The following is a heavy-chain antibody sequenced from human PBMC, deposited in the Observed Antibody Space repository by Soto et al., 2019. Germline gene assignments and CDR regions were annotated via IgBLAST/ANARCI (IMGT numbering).Heavy chain of an antibody. CDR3: AKDLEYSSSYYFDY. V-gene: IGHV3-9*01. Sequence: EVQLVESGGGLVQPGRSLRLSCAASGFTFDDYAMHWVRQAPGKGQEWVSGISWNSGSIGYADSVKGRFTISRDNAKNSLYLQMNSLRAEYTALYYCAKDLEYSSSYYFDYWGHGTLVTVSS. CDR2: ISWNSGSI. CDR1: GFTFDDYA. D-gene: IGHD6-6*01. J-gene: IGHJ4*01.